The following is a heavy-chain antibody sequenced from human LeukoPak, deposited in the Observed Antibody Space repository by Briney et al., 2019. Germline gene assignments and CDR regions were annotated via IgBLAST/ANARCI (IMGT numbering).Heavy chain of an antibody. J-gene: IGHJ1*01. CDR1: GFTFDDYA. V-gene: IGHV3-9*01. CDR3: AKDSAD. CDR2: ISWNSGSI. Sequence: GGSLRLSCAASGFTFDDYAMHWVRQAPGKGLEWVSGISWNSGSIGYADSVKGRFTISRDNAKNSLYLQMNSLRAEDTALYYCAKDSADWGQGPWSPSPQ.